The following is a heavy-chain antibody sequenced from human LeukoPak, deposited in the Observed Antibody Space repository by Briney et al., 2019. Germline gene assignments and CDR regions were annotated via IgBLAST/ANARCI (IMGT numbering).Heavy chain of an antibody. CDR2: IWYDGSNK. V-gene: IGHV3-33*06. Sequence: SGGSLRLSCAASGFTFSSYGMHWVRQAPGKGLEWVAVIWYDGSNKYYADSVKGRFTISRDNSKNTLYLQMNSLRAEDTAVYYCAKGLVEWELSTGIDYWGQGTLVTVSS. D-gene: IGHD1-26*01. CDR3: AKGLVEWELSTGIDY. CDR1: GFTFSSYG. J-gene: IGHJ4*02.